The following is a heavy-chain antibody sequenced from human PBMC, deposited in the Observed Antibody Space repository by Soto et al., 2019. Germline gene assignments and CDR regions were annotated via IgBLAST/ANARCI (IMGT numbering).Heavy chain of an antibody. Sequence: SETLSLTCTVSGASISGFYWSWVRKSAGKGLEWIGRIYATGTTDYNPSLKSRVMMSVATSKKQFSLKLRSVTAADTAVYYCVRDGTKTLRDWFDPWGQGISVTVS. CDR2: IYATGTT. CDR3: VRDGTKTLRDWFDP. V-gene: IGHV4-4*07. J-gene: IGHJ5*02. D-gene: IGHD1-1*01. CDR1: GASISGFY.